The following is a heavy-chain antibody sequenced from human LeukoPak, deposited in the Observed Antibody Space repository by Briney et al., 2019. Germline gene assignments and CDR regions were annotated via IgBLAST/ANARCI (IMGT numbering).Heavy chain of an antibody. D-gene: IGHD5-24*01. Sequence: GGSLRLSCAASGFTFRTYNMNWVRQAPGKGLEWVSSISSRTTYIYYADSVNGRFTISRDNAETSLYLQMNSLRAEDTAVYYCARGTEMATMGSWFDPWGQGTLVTVSS. J-gene: IGHJ5*02. V-gene: IGHV3-21*01. CDR2: ISSRTTYI. CDR1: GFTFRTYN. CDR3: ARGTEMATMGSWFDP.